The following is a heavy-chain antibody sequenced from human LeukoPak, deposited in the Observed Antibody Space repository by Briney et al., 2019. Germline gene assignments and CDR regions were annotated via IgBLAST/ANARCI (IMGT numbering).Heavy chain of an antibody. CDR2: IQYDGSRK. Sequence: GGSLRLSCATSRFTFSTSDMYWVRQAPGKGLEWVSFIQYDGSRKNYVDSVKGRFTISRDNSKNTLYLQMFSLRPEDTAVYFCAKDLILWGQGTVVTVSS. CDR1: RFTFSTSD. V-gene: IGHV3-30*02. CDR3: AKDLIL. J-gene: IGHJ3*01.